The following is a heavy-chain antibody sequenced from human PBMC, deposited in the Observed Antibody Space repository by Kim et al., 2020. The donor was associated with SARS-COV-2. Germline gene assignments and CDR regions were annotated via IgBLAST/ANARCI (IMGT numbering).Heavy chain of an antibody. CDR1: GFTFGDYG. CDR2: INWNGGST. J-gene: IGHJ6*02. CDR3: ARGRKQWLTYYYYYGMDV. D-gene: IGHD6-19*01. Sequence: GGSLRLSCAASGFTFGDYGMSWVRQAPGKGLEWVSGINWNGGSTGYADSEKGRFTISRDNAKNSLYLQMNSLRAEDTALYYCARGRKQWLTYYYYYGMDVWGQGTTVTVSS. V-gene: IGHV3-20*04.